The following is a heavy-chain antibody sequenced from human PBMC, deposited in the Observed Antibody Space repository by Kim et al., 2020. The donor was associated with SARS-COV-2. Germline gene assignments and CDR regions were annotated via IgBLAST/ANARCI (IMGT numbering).Heavy chain of an antibody. CDR1: GFTFSSYA. CDR3: AIPKPGAAALPFDY. D-gene: IGHD6-13*01. Sequence: GGSLRLSCAASGFTFSSYAMHWVRQAPGKGLEWVAVISYDGSNKYYADSVKGRFTISRDNSKNTLYLQMNSLRAEDTAVYYCAIPKPGAAALPFDYWGQG. J-gene: IGHJ4*02. CDR2: ISYDGSNK. V-gene: IGHV3-30-3*01.